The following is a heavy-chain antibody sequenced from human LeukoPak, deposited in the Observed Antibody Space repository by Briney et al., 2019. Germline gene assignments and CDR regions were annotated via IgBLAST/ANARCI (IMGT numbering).Heavy chain of an antibody. Sequence: GSLRLSCAASGFTFSSSAMNWVRQAPGKGLEWIGEINHSGNTNYNPSLKSRVTISVDTSKNQFSLDLGSVTAADTAVYYCATRSRSYIVDWFDPWGQGTLVIVSS. CDR2: INHSGNT. D-gene: IGHD2-15*01. V-gene: IGHV4-34*08. CDR3: ATRSRSYIVDWFDP. CDR1: GFTFSSSA. J-gene: IGHJ5*02.